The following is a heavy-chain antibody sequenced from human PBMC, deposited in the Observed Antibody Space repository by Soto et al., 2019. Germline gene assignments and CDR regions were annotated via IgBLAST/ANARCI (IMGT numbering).Heavy chain of an antibody. Sequence: ASVKVSCKASGYTFTSYGISWVRQAPGQGLEWMGWISAYNGNTNYAQKLQGRVTMTTDTSTSTAYMELRSLRSDDTAVYYCARDVRFLEWLKDYYYYMDVWGKGTTVTVSS. CDR3: ARDVRFLEWLKDYYYYMDV. J-gene: IGHJ6*03. CDR2: ISAYNGNT. CDR1: GYTFTSYG. D-gene: IGHD3-3*01. V-gene: IGHV1-18*01.